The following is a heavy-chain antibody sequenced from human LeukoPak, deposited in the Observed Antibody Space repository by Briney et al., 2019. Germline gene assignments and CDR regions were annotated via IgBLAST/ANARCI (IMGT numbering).Heavy chain of an antibody. V-gene: IGHV1-2*02. J-gene: IGHJ4*02. CDR3: ARDSNSGYDY. D-gene: IGHD5-12*01. CDR1: GYTFTGYY. CDR2: INPNSGGT. Sequence: ASVKVSCKASGYTFTGYYMHWVQQAPGQGLEWMGWINPNSGGTNYAQKFQGRSTMTRDTSISTAYMELSRLRSDDTAVYYCARDSNSGYDYSGQGTLVTVSS.